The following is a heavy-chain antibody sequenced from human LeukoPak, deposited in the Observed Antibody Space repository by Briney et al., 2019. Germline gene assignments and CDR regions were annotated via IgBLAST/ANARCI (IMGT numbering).Heavy chain of an antibody. V-gene: IGHV4-38-2*02. CDR1: GYSISSGFY. D-gene: IGHD3-10*01. J-gene: IGHJ4*02. CDR2: IYHGGST. Sequence: SETLSLTCTVSGYSISSGFYWGWIRQPPGKGLEWIGSIYHGGSTYYNPSLKSRVTISVDTSKNQFSLKLSSVTAADTAVYYCARLSGGRNLEPLDYWGQGTLVTVSS. CDR3: ARLSGGRNLEPLDY.